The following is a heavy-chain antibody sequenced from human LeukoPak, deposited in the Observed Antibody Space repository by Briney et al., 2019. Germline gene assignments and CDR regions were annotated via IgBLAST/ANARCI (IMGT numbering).Heavy chain of an antibody. CDR3: AKDLYAPITMVRGVRISYYFDY. CDR1: GFTFSSYG. J-gene: IGHJ4*02. V-gene: IGHV3-33*06. D-gene: IGHD3-10*01. CDR2: IWYDGSNK. Sequence: PGGSLRLSCAASGFTFSSYGMHWVRQAPGKGLEWVAVIWYDGSNKHYADSVKGRFTISRDNSKNTLYLQMNSLRAEDTAVYYCAKDLYAPITMVRGVRISYYFDYWGQGTLVTVSS.